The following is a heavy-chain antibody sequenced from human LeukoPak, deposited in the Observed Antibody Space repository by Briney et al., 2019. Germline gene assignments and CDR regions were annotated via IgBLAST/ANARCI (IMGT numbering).Heavy chain of an antibody. D-gene: IGHD2-21*01. V-gene: IGHV3-23*01. CDR3: AKFLPTHIVVANYYFDY. J-gene: IGHJ4*02. CDR2: ISGSAGST. Sequence: GGSLRLSCAASGFTFSSYAMSWVRQAPGKGLEWVSAISGSAGSTYYADSVKGRFTISRDNSKNTLYLQMNSLRAEDTAVYYCAKFLPTHIVVANYYFDYWGQGTLVTVSS. CDR1: GFTFSSYA.